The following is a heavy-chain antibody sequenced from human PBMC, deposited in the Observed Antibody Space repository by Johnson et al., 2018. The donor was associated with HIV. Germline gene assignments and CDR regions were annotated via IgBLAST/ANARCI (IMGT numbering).Heavy chain of an antibody. Sequence: LVESGGGLVQPGGSLRLSCAASEFTFHSYWMTWVRQAPGKGLEWVSGISWNSGSIGYADSVKGRFTISRDNAKNSLYLQMNSLRAEDTAVYYCARGMARIAFDIWGQGTMVTVSS. V-gene: IGHV3-9*01. CDR1: EFTFHSYW. CDR2: ISWNSGSI. CDR3: ARGMARIAFDI. J-gene: IGHJ3*02. D-gene: IGHD5-24*01.